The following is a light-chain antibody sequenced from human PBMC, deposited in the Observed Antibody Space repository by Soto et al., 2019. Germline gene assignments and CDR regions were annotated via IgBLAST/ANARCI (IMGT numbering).Light chain of an antibody. J-gene: IGKJ4*01. CDR2: GAF. V-gene: IGKV3-15*01. CDR3: QQYKNWPPIT. Sequence: EIVMTQSPATLSVSPEETATLSCRASQSVNYNLAWYQQQPGQGPRLLIYGAFTRATGIPPRFSGSGSGTEFTLTISSLQSEDFAVYYCQQYKNWPPITFGGGTKVEIK. CDR1: QSVNYN.